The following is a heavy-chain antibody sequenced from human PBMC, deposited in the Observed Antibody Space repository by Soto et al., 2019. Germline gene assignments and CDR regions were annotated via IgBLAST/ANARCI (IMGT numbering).Heavy chain of an antibody. V-gene: IGHV3-30*02. Sequence: GGSLRLSCVGSGFILSNNGMHWVRQTPGKGLEWVAFMSYDGSDTFYADSVKGRFTISRDNSKNTLFLHMSNLRAEDTAMYYCTIVRVADSALDHWGQGTLGTVSS. CDR3: TIVRVADSALDH. CDR2: MSYDGSDT. CDR1: GFILSNNG. D-gene: IGHD3-10*02. J-gene: IGHJ4*02.